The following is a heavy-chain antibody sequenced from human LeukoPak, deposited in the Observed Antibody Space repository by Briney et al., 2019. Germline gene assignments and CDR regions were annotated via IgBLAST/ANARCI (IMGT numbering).Heavy chain of an antibody. CDR1: GFTFDDYA. J-gene: IGHJ6*02. Sequence: PGGPLRLSCAASGFTFDDYAMHWVRQAPGKGLEWVSLISGDGGSTYYADSVKGRFTISRDNSKNSLYLQMNSLRTEDTALYYCAKDFGIVEQRGVYYYYYGMDVWGQGTTVTVSS. CDR2: ISGDGGST. D-gene: IGHD3-22*01. CDR3: AKDFGIVEQRGVYYYYYGMDV. V-gene: IGHV3-43*02.